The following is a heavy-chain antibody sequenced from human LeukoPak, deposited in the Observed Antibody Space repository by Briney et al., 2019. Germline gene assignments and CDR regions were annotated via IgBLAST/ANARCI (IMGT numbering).Heavy chain of an antibody. D-gene: IGHD1-7*01. CDR2: FDPEDGET. CDR1: GYTLTELS. Sequence: ASVKVSCKVSGYTLTELSMHWVRQAHGKGLEWMGGFDPEDGETIYAQKFQGRVTMTEDTSTDTAYMELSSLRSEDTAVYYCATAALELRAFDIWGQGTMVTVSS. V-gene: IGHV1-24*01. CDR3: ATAALELRAFDI. J-gene: IGHJ3*02.